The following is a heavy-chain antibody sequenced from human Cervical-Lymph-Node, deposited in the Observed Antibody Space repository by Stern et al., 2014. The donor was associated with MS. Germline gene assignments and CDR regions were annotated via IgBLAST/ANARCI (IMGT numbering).Heavy chain of an antibody. CDR3: ARGSYSLERGGEPFDY. CDR2: INPSSGGT. CDR1: GYSFTNYY. J-gene: IGHJ4*02. V-gene: IGHV1-46*01. Sequence: VHLVESGAEVKKPGASVRVSCKAYGYSFTNYYMHWVRQAPGQGLEWMGMINPSSGGTIYAQSFQGRVTMTRDTSTSTVYMDLSTLRAGDTAVYYCARGSYSLERGGEPFDYWGQGTLVTVSS. D-gene: IGHD2-21*01.